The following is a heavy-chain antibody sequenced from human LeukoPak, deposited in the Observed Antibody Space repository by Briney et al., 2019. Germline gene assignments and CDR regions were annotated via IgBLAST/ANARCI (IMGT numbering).Heavy chain of an antibody. D-gene: IGHD2-21*01. CDR3: ASFHVVATNGFDY. V-gene: IGHV4-59*08. CDR2: IYYSGST. J-gene: IGHJ4*02. CDR1: GGSISSYY. Sequence: PSETLSLICTVSGGSISSYYWSWIRQPPGKGLEWIGYIYYSGSTNYNPSLKSRVTISVDTSKNQFSLKLSSVTAADTAVYYCASFHVVATNGFDYWGQGTLVTVSS.